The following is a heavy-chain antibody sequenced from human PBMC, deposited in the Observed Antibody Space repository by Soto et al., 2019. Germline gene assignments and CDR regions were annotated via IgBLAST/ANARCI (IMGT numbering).Heavy chain of an antibody. Sequence: QVHLQESGPGLVKPSQTLSLSCTVSVDSISSPHYYWTWIRQPPGKGLEWVGYIYYTGNNFYNPARKSRVAMSVDPSTNQFSLKLASVTDADTAVYFCAREPKQNYDSSPWNGGFDSWGPGTLVTVSS. CDR2: IYYTGNN. CDR3: AREPKQNYDSSPWNGGFDS. V-gene: IGHV4-30-4*01. D-gene: IGHD3-22*01. CDR1: VDSISSPHYY. J-gene: IGHJ4*02.